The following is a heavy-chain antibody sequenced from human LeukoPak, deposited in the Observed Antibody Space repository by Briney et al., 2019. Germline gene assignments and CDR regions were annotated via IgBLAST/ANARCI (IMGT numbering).Heavy chain of an antibody. CDR1: GFTFSSYA. V-gene: IGHV3-53*01. CDR2: IYGGGST. J-gene: IGHJ4*02. CDR3: ARGAGNTVSSRFFDY. D-gene: IGHD5/OR15-5a*01. Sequence: PGGSLRLSCAASGFTFSSYAMHWVRQAPGKGLEWVSVIYGGGSTYYADSVKGRFTISRDNSKSTLYLQMNSLRPEDTAVYYCARGAGNTVSSRFFDYWGRGTLVTVSS.